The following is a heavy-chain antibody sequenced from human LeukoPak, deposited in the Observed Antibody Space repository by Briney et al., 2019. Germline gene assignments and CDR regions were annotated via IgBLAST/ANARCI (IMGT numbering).Heavy chain of an antibody. CDR2: ISSSSSYI. CDR1: GFTFSSYS. V-gene: IGHV3-21*01. Sequence: GGSLRLSCAASGFTFSSYSMNWVRQAPGKGLEWVSSISSSSSYIYYADSVKGRFTISRDNAKNSLYLQMNSRRAEDTAIYYCAKDGGSGILYWGQGTLVAVSS. CDR3: AKDGGSGILY. D-gene: IGHD3-10*01. J-gene: IGHJ4*02.